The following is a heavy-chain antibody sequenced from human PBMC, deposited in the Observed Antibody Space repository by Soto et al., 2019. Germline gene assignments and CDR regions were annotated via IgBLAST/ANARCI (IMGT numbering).Heavy chain of an antibody. Sequence: GASVKVSCKASGGTFSSYAISWVRQAPGQGLEWMGGIIPIFGTANYARKFQGRVTITADESTSTAYMELSSLRSEDTAVYYCASHPGRGVDYWGQGTLVTVSS. CDR1: GGTFSSYA. D-gene: IGHD3-10*01. J-gene: IGHJ4*02. CDR2: IIPIFGTA. CDR3: ASHPGRGVDY. V-gene: IGHV1-69*13.